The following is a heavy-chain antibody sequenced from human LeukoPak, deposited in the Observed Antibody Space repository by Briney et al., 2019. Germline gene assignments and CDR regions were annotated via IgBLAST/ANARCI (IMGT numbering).Heavy chain of an antibody. CDR2: ISGSGGST. CDR1: GFTFSSYA. Sequence: GGSLRLSCAASGFTFSSYAMCWVRQAPGKGLEWVSAISGSGGSTYYADSVKGRFTISRDNAKNSLYLQMNSLRAEDTAVYYCARDAFGELWWGQGTLVTVSS. V-gene: IGHV3-23*01. D-gene: IGHD3-10*01. J-gene: IGHJ4*02. CDR3: ARDAFGELW.